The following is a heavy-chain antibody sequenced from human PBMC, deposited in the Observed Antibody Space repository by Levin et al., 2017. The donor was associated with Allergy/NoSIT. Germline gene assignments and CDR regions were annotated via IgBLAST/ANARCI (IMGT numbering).Heavy chain of an antibody. J-gene: IGHJ3*02. CDR3: ARREWSPSKWGHDAFDS. D-gene: IGHD2-8*01. CDR1: GFTFSSYS. V-gene: IGHV3-48*01. CDR2: ISSSSSTI. Sequence: GGSLRLSCAASGFTFSSYSMNWVRQAPGKGLEWVSYISSSSSTIYYADSVKGRFTISRDNAKNSLYLQMNSLRAEDTAVYYCARREWSPSKWGHDAFDSWGQGTMVTVSS.